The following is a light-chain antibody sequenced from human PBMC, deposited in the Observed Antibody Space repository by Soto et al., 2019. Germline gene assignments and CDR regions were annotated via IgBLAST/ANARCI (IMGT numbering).Light chain of an antibody. Sequence: QSALTQPASVSGSPGQSITISCTGTSSDVGSYNLVSWYQQHPGKAPKLMIYEVSKRPSGVSNRFSGSKSGNTASLTISGPQPEDEADYYCCSYAGSSTSFGVFGGGPKLPAL. V-gene: IGLV2-23*02. CDR3: CSYAGSSTSFGV. CDR2: EVS. J-gene: IGLJ2*01. CDR1: SSDVGSYNL.